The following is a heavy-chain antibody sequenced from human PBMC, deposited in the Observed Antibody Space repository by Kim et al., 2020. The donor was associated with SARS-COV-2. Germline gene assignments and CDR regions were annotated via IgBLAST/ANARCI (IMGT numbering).Heavy chain of an antibody. Sequence: SETLSLTCTVSGGSISSGGYYWSWIRQRPGKGLEWIGYIYYSGSTYYNPSLKSRVTISVDTSKNQFSLKLSSVTAADTAVYYCARGGATGVWWFDPWGQGTLVTVSS. CDR2: IYYSGST. CDR1: GGSISSGGYY. J-gene: IGHJ5*02. D-gene: IGHD1-26*01. CDR3: ARGGATGVWWFDP. V-gene: IGHV4-31*03.